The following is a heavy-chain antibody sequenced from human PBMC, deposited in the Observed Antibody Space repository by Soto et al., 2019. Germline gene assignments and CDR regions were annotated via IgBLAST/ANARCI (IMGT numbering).Heavy chain of an antibody. J-gene: IGHJ6*02. V-gene: IGHV1-69*01. D-gene: IGHD2-2*01. Sequence: QVQLVQSGAEVRNPGSSVKVSCKASGTTFSNYAMNWVRQAPGQGLEWMGGIIPVYVTTDYAQKFQGRLTITADESTSTAYIDMSRLRSYDTAVYYCARGKKAYCRSTSCLPPPNYQYYYFGMDVWGQGTTVTVSS. CDR3: ARGKKAYCRSTSCLPPPNYQYYYFGMDV. CDR2: IIPVYVTT. CDR1: GTTFSNYA.